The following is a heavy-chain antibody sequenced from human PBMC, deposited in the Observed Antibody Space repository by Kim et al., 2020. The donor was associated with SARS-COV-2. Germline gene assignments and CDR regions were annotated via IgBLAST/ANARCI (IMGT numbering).Heavy chain of an antibody. Sequence: SETLSLTCTVSGGSISSYYWSWIRQPPGKGLEWIRYIYYSGSTNYNPSLKSRVTISVDTSKNQFSLKLSSVTAADTAVYYCARAGESGWFRVISGMDVWGQGTTVTVSS. V-gene: IGHV4-59*13. D-gene: IGHD3-10*01. CDR3: ARAGESGWFRVISGMDV. J-gene: IGHJ6*02. CDR2: IYYSGST. CDR1: GGSISSYY.